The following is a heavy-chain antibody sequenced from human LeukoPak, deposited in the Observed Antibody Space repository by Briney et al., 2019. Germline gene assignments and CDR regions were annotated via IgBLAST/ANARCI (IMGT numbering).Heavy chain of an antibody. CDR1: GGSFSGYY. V-gene: IGHV4-34*01. J-gene: IGHJ4*02. Sequence: KPSETLSLTCAVYGGSFSGYYWSWIRQPPGKGLEWIGEINHSGSTNYNPSLKSRVTISVDTSKKQFSLNLSSVTAADTAVYYCARSYYDSSGLFDYWGQGTLVTVSS. CDR2: INHSGST. CDR3: ARSYYDSSGLFDY. D-gene: IGHD3-22*01.